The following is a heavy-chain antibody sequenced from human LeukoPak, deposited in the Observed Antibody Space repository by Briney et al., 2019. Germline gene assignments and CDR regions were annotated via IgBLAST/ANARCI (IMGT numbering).Heavy chain of an antibody. CDR1: GGSISSYY. J-gene: IGHJ3*02. CDR2: IYYSGST. Sequence: SETLSLTCTVSGGSISSYYWSWIRQPPGKGLEWIGYIYYSGSTNYNPSLKSRVTISVDTSKNQFSLKLSSVTAADTAVYYCARTSGALYYYDSSGFGAFDIWGQGTMVTVSS. CDR3: ARTSGALYYYDSSGFGAFDI. V-gene: IGHV4-59*01. D-gene: IGHD3-22*01.